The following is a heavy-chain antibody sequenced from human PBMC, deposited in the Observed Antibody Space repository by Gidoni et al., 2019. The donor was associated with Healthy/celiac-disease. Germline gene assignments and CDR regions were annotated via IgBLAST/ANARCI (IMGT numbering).Heavy chain of an antibody. Sequence: EVQLLESGGGLVQPGGSLRPSCAASGFTFRSYAMSWVRQAPGKGMEWVSAISGSGGSTYYADSVKGRFTISRDNSKNTLYLQMNSMRAEDTAVYYCAKDFPTWEQPSDAFDIWGQGTMVTVSS. CDR1: GFTFRSYA. CDR2: ISGSGGST. J-gene: IGHJ3*02. D-gene: IGHD1-26*01. V-gene: IGHV3-23*01. CDR3: AKDFPTWEQPSDAFDI.